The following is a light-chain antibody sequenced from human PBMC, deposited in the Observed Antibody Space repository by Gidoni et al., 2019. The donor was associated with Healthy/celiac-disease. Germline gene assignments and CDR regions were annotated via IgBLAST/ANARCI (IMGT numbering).Light chain of an antibody. V-gene: IGKV1-8*01. J-gene: IGKJ5*01. CDR2: AAS. CDR1: QGISSY. CDR3: QQYYSYPIT. Sequence: AMPMTQSPSSLSASTGDRVTITCRASQGISSYLAWYQQKPGKAPKLLIYAASTLQSGVPSRFSGSGSGTDFTLTISCLQSEDFATYYCQQYYSYPITFGQGTRLEIK.